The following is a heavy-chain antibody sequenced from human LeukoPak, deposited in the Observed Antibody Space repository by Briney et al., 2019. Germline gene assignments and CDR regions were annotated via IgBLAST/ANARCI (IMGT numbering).Heavy chain of an antibody. J-gene: IGHJ4*02. CDR2: ISSSSSYI. CDR3: ARDYTGGWNDY. D-gene: IGHD7-27*01. Sequence: GGSLRLSCAASGFTFSSYSMNWVRQAPGKGLEWVSSISSSSSYIYYADSVKGRFIISRDNAKNSLYLQMNSLRAEDTAVYYCARDYTGGWNDYWGQGTLVTVSS. CDR1: GFTFSSYS. V-gene: IGHV3-21*01.